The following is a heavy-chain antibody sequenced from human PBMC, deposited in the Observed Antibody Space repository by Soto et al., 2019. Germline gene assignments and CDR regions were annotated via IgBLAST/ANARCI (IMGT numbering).Heavy chain of an antibody. CDR2: IIPILGIA. J-gene: IGHJ6*03. D-gene: IGHD3-10*01. V-gene: IGHV1-69*04. CDR1: GGTFSSYT. CDR3: ARENGSGSYYLPHRFDYYYYYMDV. Sequence: SVKVSCKASGGTFSSYTISWVRQAPGQGLEWMGRIIPILGIANYAQKFQGRVTITADKSTSTAYMELSSLRSEDTAVYYCARENGSGSYYLPHRFDYYYYYMDVWGKGTTVTVSS.